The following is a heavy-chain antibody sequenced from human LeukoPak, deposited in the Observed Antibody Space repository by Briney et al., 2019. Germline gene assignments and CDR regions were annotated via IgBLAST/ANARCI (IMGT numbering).Heavy chain of an antibody. D-gene: IGHD3-10*01. CDR2: VSLSGLT. V-gene: IGHV4-4*02. J-gene: IGHJ4*02. Sequence: SETLSLTCGVSGGSITSTNWWSWVRQPPGQGLEWIGEVSLSGLTNYNPSLSSRVIMALDTSKNHLSLNLTSVTAADTAVYYCAREGMSVRGVRLIDYWGQGTPVTVSS. CDR3: AREGMSVRGVRLIDY. CDR1: GGSITSTNW.